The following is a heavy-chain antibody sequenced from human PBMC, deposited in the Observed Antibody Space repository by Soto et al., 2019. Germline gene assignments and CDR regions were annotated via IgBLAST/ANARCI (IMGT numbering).Heavy chain of an antibody. J-gene: IGHJ6*02. D-gene: IGHD2-2*01. CDR3: ARLHGYCISSSCHGHYAMDV. V-gene: IGHV4-39*01. Sequence: SETLSLTCTVSAGSISSSTYTWGWIRQPPGKGPEWIGRIYYSARTYYNPSLNSLVTVSVDTSKNQFSLKVTSVTAADTAVYYCARLHGYCISSSCHGHYAMDVWGQGTTVTVSS. CDR2: IYYSART. CDR1: AGSISSSTYT.